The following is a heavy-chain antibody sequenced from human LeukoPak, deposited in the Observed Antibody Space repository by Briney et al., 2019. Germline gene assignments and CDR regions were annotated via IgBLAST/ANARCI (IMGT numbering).Heavy chain of an antibody. CDR2: ISGSGGST. CDR3: AKGGYYDVWSAYDY. D-gene: IGHD3-3*01. V-gene: IGHV3-NL1*01. Sequence: GGSLRLSCAASGFTFSSCGMHWVRQAPGKGLEWVSAISGSGGSTYYADSVKGRFTISRDNSKNTLYLQMNSLKSEDTAVYYCAKGGYYDVWSAYDYWGQGTLVTVSS. J-gene: IGHJ4*02. CDR1: GFTFSSCG.